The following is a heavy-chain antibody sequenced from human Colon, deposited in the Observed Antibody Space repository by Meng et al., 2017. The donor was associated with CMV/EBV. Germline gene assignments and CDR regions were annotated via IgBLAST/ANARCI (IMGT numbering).Heavy chain of an antibody. CDR3: TRDRFGMDV. CDR2: VSGSSRDI. V-gene: IGHV3-21*06. CDR1: GFTFSVFA. Sequence: GGSLRLSCAASGFTFSVFAMHWVRQAPGKGLEWISYVSGSSRDIYYADSVKGRFSISRDNAKNSVYLQINNLRVEDTAVYYCTRDRFGMDVWGQGTTVTVSS. J-gene: IGHJ6*02.